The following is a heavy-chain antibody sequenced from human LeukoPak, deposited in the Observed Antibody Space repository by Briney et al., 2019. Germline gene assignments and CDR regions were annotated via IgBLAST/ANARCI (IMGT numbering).Heavy chain of an antibody. CDR2: IYYSGST. Sequence: PSETLSLTCTVSGGSISSYYWSWIRQPPGKGLEWIGYIYYSGSTNYNPSPKSRVTISVDTSKNQFSLKLSSVTAADTAVYYCARSYGSGGRFDYWGQGTLVTVSS. V-gene: IGHV4-59*01. D-gene: IGHD3-10*01. J-gene: IGHJ4*02. CDR1: GGSISSYY. CDR3: ARSYGSGGRFDY.